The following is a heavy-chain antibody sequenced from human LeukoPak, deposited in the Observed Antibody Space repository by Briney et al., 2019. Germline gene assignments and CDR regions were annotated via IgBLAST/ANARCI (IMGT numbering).Heavy chain of an antibody. D-gene: IGHD2-2*02. CDR2: FEPEDGET. J-gene: IGHJ4*02. Sequence: ASVKVSCKVSGYTLTELSMHWVRQAPGKGLEWMGGFEPEDGETIYAQKFQGRVTMTEDTSTDTAYMELSSLRSEDTAVYYCATDLNIVVVPAAINYWGQGTLVTVSS. CDR3: ATDLNIVVVPAAINY. CDR1: GYTLTELS. V-gene: IGHV1-24*01.